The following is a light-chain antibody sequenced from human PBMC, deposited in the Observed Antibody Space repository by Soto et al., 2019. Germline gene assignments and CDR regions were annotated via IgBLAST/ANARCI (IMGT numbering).Light chain of an antibody. V-gene: IGKV3-15*01. CDR3: QQYNKWPPYT. CDR2: GAS. CDR1: QSISSN. J-gene: IGKJ2*01. Sequence: EIVMTQSPANLSVSPGERATLSCRASQSISSNLAWYQQKPGQGPRLLIYGASTRATGIPARFSGSGSGTDFTLTISSLQSEYFAVYYCQQYNKWPPYTFGQGTKLEIK.